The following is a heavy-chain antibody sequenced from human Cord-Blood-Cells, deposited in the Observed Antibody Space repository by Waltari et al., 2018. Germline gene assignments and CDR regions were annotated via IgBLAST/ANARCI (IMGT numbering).Heavy chain of an antibody. V-gene: IGHV1-24*01. J-gene: IGHJ4*02. CDR1: GYTLTDLS. CDR2: FDPEDGET. D-gene: IGHD3-16*02. CDR3: ATDLGWGELSRFDY. Sequence: QAQLVQSGAEGKKPGASVKVSCKVSGYTLTDLSMHWVRQAPGKGLEWMGGFDPEDGETIYAQKFQGRVTMTEDTSTDTAYMELSSLRSEDTAVYYCATDLGWGELSRFDYWGQGTLVTVSS.